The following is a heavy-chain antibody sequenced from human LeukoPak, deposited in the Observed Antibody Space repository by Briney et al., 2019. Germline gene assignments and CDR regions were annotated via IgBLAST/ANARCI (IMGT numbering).Heavy chain of an antibody. V-gene: IGHV3-7*01. CDR1: GGSISSSNW. J-gene: IGHJ5*02. Sequence: PSGTLSLTCAVSGGSISSSNWWSWVRQAPGKGLEWVANIKQDGIEKHYVDSVKGRFTISRDNAKNSLYLQMTSLRVEDTAVFYCARYNYGSGTSFDPWGQGTLVTVSS. D-gene: IGHD3-10*01. CDR2: IKQDGIEK. CDR3: ARYNYGSGTSFDP.